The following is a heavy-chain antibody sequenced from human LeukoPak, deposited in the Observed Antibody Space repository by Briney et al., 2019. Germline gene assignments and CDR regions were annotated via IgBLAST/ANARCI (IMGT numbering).Heavy chain of an antibody. J-gene: IGHJ4*02. V-gene: IGHV1-18*01. CDR2: ISTYNGNT. D-gene: IGHD4-23*01. CDR3: ARGSHKFGLRGYYYYFDY. CDR1: GYTFTRYG. Sequence: ASVKVSCKASGYTFTRYGISWVRQAPGQGLEWMGWISTYNGNTDYAQKVQGRVTITRDTSASTAYMELSSLRSEDTAVYYCARGSHKFGLRGYYYYFDYWGQGTLVTVSS.